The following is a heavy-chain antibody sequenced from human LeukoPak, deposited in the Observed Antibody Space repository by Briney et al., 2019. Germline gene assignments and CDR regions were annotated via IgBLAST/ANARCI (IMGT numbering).Heavy chain of an antibody. V-gene: IGHV3-30*04. J-gene: IGHJ4*02. D-gene: IGHD5-18*01. CDR2: ISYDGSNK. CDR3: ARAPSGFTYGPGDH. Sequence: PGGSLRLSCAASGFTFSGYSLHWVRQAPGKGLEWVAVISYDGSNKYYAESVEGRFTISRDNSKNTLYLQMNSLRPEDTAVFYCARAPSGFTYGPGDHWGQGTLVTVSS. CDR1: GFTFSGYS.